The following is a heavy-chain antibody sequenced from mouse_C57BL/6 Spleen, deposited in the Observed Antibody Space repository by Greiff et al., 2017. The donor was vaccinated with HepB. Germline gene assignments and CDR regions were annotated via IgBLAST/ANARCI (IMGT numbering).Heavy chain of an antibody. V-gene: IGHV1-26*01. CDR2: INPNNGGT. Sequence: EVQLQQSGPELVKPGASVKISCKASGYTFTDYYMNWVKQSHGKSLEWIGDINPNNGGTSYNQKFKGKATLTVDKSSSTAYMELRSLTSEDSAVYYCAKGAYYSNLRFAYWGQGTLVTVSA. CDR3: AKGAYYSNLRFAY. J-gene: IGHJ3*01. D-gene: IGHD2-5*01. CDR1: GYTFTDYY.